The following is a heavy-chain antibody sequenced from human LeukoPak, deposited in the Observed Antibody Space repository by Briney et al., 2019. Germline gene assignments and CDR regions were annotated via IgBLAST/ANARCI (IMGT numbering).Heavy chain of an antibody. D-gene: IGHD3-22*01. Sequence: GESLKISCKGSGYSFTSYWIGWVRQMPGKGLEWMGIIYPGDSDTRYSPPFQGQVTISADKSISTAYLQWSSLKASDTAMYYCARATYYYDSSGYYFDAFDIWGQGTMVTVSS. CDR1: GYSFTSYW. CDR2: IYPGDSDT. V-gene: IGHV5-51*01. J-gene: IGHJ3*02. CDR3: ARATYYYDSSGYYFDAFDI.